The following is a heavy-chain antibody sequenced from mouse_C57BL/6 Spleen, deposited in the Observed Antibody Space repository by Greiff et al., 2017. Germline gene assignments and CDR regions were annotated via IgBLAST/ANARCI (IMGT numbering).Heavy chain of an antibody. CDR2: MYPRSGNT. Sequence: QVQLQQSGAELARPGASVKLSCKASGYTFTRYGLSWVKQRTGQGLEWIGEMYPRSGNTYYNEKCKGKATLTADKSSSTAYMEPRSLTSEDSAGYFGASLGAGSEGAMYYWGQGTSVTVSS. CDR1: GYTFTRYG. J-gene: IGHJ4*01. CDR3: ASLGAGSEGAMYY. D-gene: IGHD1-1*01. V-gene: IGHV1-81*01.